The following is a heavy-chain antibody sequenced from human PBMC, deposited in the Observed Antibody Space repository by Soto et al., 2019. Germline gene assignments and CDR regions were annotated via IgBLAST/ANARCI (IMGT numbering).Heavy chain of an antibody. CDR1: GGTFSSYA. CDR3: ASDLGAARTD. V-gene: IGHV1-69*13. CDR2: IIPIFGTA. D-gene: IGHD6-6*01. J-gene: IGHJ4*02. Sequence: GASVKVSCKASGGTFSSYAISWVRQAPGQGLEWMGGIIPIFGTANYAQKFQGRVTITADESTSTAYMELSSLRAEDTAVHYCASDLGAARTDWGQGTLVTVSS.